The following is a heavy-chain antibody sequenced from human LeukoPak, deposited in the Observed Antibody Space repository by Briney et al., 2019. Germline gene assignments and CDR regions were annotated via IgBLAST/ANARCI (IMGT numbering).Heavy chain of an antibody. CDR1: GFTFSSYT. J-gene: IGHJ4*02. V-gene: IGHV3-30-3*01. CDR2: IFYDAINK. D-gene: IGHD2/OR15-2a*01. CDR3: ARDDGDDISIVNDYYLDS. Sequence: GGSLRLSCAASGFTFSSYTMHWVRQAPGKGLEWVAVIFYDAINKYYADSVKGRFTISRGNSKNTLYLQMNSLRNEDTAVYYCARDDGDDISIVNDYYLDSWGQGTLVTVSS.